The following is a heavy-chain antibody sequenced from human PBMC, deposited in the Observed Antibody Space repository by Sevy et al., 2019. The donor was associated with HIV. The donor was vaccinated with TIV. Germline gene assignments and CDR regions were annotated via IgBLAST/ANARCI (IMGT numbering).Heavy chain of an antibody. D-gene: IGHD3-22*01. CDR3: TTSITMIVVVMYYFDY. CDR2: IKSKTDGGTT. V-gene: IGHV3-15*01. Sequence: GGSLRLSCAASGFTFSNAWMSWVRQAPGKGLEWVGRIKSKTDGGTTDYSAPGKGRFTISRDESKNKLYLQMNSLKTEDTAVYYCTTSITMIVVVMYYFDYWGQGTLVTVSS. J-gene: IGHJ4*02. CDR1: GFTFSNAW.